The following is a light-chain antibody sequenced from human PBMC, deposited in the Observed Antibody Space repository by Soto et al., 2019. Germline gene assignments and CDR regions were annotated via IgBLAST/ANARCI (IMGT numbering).Light chain of an antibody. CDR2: GAS. Sequence: EIVLTQSPGTLSLSPGERATLSCRASQSVSSSYLAWDQQKPGQAPRLLIYGASSRATGIPDRFSGSGSGTDFTLTISRLEPEAFAVYYCQQYDSSPLTFGGGTKVEIK. V-gene: IGKV3-20*01. CDR3: QQYDSSPLT. J-gene: IGKJ4*01. CDR1: QSVSSSY.